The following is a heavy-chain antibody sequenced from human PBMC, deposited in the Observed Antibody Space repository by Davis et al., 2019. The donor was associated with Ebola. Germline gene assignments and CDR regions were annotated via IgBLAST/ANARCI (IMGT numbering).Heavy chain of an antibody. CDR1: GGTFSSYA. CDR2: IVPVFGTS. J-gene: IGHJ3*02. V-gene: IGHV1-69*13. CDR3: ARGIATRPAFDI. D-gene: IGHD6-6*01. Sequence: SVKVSCKVSGGTFSSYAITWVRQAPGQGLEWMGRIVPVFGTSNYAQNFQGRVTITADESTNTAHMEVHSLRSDDTAIYYCARGIATRPAFDIWGQGTMVTVSS.